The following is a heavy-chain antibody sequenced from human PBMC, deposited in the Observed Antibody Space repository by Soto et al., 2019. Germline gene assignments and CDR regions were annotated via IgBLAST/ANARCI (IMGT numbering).Heavy chain of an antibody. CDR3: ARDGYEIPTFDH. Sequence: QVQLVQSGAEVKKPGASVKVSCKASGYTFTNYGISWIRQAPGQGLEWMGWISAYNGNKNYAQKFQGRVTMTTDASRYTAYMELRSLRSYDTAVYYAARDGYEIPTFDHWGQGSLVTVSS. D-gene: IGHD5-12*01. CDR1: GYTFTNYG. CDR2: ISAYNGNK. V-gene: IGHV1-18*01. J-gene: IGHJ4*02.